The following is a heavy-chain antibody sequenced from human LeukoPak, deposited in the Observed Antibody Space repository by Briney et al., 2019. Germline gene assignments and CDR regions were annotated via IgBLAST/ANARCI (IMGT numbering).Heavy chain of an antibody. D-gene: IGHD3-22*01. CDR3: ARDGEADSSGYVAAHDPMGYFQH. CDR2: IYYSGST. Sequence: PSETLFLICTVSGGSISSYYWTWIRQPPGKGLEWIGYIYYSGSTNYNPSLKSRVTISVDTSKNQFSLKLSSVTAADTAVYYCARDGEADSSGYVAAHDPMGYFQHWGQGTLVTVSS. V-gene: IGHV4-59*01. J-gene: IGHJ1*01. CDR1: GGSISSYY.